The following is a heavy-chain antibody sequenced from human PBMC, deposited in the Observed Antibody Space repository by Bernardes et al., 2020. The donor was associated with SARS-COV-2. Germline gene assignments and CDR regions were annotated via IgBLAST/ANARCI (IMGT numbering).Heavy chain of an antibody. CDR1: GFTFSSYS. J-gene: IGHJ6*02. Sequence: GGSLRLSCAASGFTFSSYSMNWVRQAPGKGLEWVSSISSSSSYIYYADSVKGRFTISRDNAKNSLYLQMNSLRAEDTAVYYCARPDSPSPLRFLEWFYGMDVWGQGTTVTVSS. D-gene: IGHD3-3*01. CDR2: ISSSSSYI. V-gene: IGHV3-21*01. CDR3: ARPDSPSPLRFLEWFYGMDV.